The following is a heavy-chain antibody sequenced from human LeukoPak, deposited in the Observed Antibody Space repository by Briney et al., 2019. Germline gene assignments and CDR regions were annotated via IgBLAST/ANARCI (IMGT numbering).Heavy chain of an antibody. CDR3: AKYYYGSGNYYTPPAFDI. CDR2: MNPNSGGT. Sequence: ASVKVSCKASGYIFIGYYIHWVRQAPGQGLEWIGWMNPNSGGTNYAERFQGRATMTRDTSISTAYMELSRLRSDDTAVYYCAKYYYGSGNYYTPPAFDIWGQGTMVTVSS. V-gene: IGHV1-2*02. D-gene: IGHD3-10*01. J-gene: IGHJ3*02. CDR1: GYIFIGYY.